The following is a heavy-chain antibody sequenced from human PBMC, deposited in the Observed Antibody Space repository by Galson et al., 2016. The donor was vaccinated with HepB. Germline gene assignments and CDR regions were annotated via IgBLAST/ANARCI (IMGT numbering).Heavy chain of an antibody. CDR3: ARALLFDYGGKLQGY. V-gene: IGHV1-18*01. Sequence: SVKVSCKASGYIFTSYGISWVRQAPGQGLEWMGWISAYSGKTHYAHKLQGRVTMTTDTSTTTAHMELRSLRFDDTAVYYCARALLFDYGGKLQGYWGQGTLVTVSS. CDR2: ISAYSGKT. D-gene: IGHD4-23*01. CDR1: GYIFTSYG. J-gene: IGHJ4*02.